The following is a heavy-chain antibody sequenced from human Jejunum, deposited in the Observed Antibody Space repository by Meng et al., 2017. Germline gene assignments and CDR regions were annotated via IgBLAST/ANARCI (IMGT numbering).Heavy chain of an antibody. CDR3: AYERTNSYYFDY. CDR1: GDSVFSNSAA. CDR2: TYYRSKWYN. D-gene: IGHD2-8*01. J-gene: IGHJ4*02. Sequence: LQQSGPGLVNPSPTLSLTCASSGDSVFSNSAAWSWFRPSPSRGLEWLGRTYYRSKWYNDYAISVKGRITINPDTSKNQFSLQLNSVTPDDTAVYYCAYERTNSYYFDYWGQGTLVTVSS. V-gene: IGHV6-1*01.